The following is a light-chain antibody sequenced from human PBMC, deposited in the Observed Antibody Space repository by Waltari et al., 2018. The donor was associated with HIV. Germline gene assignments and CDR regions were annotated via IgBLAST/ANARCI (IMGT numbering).Light chain of an antibody. J-gene: IGLJ3*02. Sequence: QSVLTQPPSASGAPGQRVTLSCSGSSSNIGGNYVYWYQHLPGSAPKLLISRKNNRPSGVPDRFSGSKSGTSASLAISGLRSEDEADYYCAAWDDSLSGVLFGGGTKLTVL. CDR3: AAWDDSLSGVL. CDR1: SSNIGGNY. CDR2: RKN. V-gene: IGLV1-47*01.